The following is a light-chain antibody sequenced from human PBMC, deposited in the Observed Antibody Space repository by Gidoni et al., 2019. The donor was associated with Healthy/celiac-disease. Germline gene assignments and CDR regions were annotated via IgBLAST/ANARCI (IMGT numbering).Light chain of an antibody. J-gene: IGKJ4*01. V-gene: IGKV3-15*01. CDR1: ETIDYK. CDR2: GAS. Sequence: ETVLTQSPVTLSVSSGERAALSCRASETIDYKLAWYQQKPGQAPRLLIYGASIMATGVPDRFRGSGSGTEFTLTISSLQSEDFAFYYCQQYSNWPPFTFGGGTKVEMK. CDR3: QQYSNWPPFT.